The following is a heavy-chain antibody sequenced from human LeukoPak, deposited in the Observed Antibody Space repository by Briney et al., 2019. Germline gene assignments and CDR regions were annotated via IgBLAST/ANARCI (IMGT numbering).Heavy chain of an antibody. V-gene: IGHV3-15*01. CDR2: IKSKTDGGTT. CDR3: TTGLRYSSGWYKFY. Sequence: GGSLRLSCAASGFTFSNAWMSWVRQAPGKGLEWVGRIKSKTDGGTTDYAAPVKGRFTISRDDSKNTLYLQMNSLKTEDTAVYHCTTGLRYSSGWYKFYWGQGTLVTVSS. CDR1: GFTFSNAW. D-gene: IGHD6-19*01. J-gene: IGHJ4*02.